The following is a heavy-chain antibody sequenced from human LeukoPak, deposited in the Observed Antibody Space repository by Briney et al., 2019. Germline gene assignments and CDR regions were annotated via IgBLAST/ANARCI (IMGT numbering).Heavy chain of an antibody. D-gene: IGHD2-2*01. V-gene: IGHV1-2*02. CDR3: AREVAIVVVPTTTFQDY. J-gene: IGHJ4*02. CDR1: GYTFTVYY. Sequence: ASVKVSCKASGYTFTVYYMQWVRQAPGQGLEWMGWINPNSGGTNYAQKFQGRVTMTRDTSISTAYMELSRLRSDDTAVYYCAREVAIVVVPTTTFQDYWGQGTLVTVSS. CDR2: INPNSGGT.